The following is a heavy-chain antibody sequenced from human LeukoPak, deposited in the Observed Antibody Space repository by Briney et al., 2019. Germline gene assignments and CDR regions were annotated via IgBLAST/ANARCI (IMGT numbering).Heavy chain of an antibody. V-gene: IGHV4-59*08. CDR1: GVSIFSYY. CDR2: VHYSGST. Sequence: SETLSLTCSVSGVSIFSYYWNWIRQLPGKGLEWIGYVHYSGSTNYNPSLKSRVTISVDTSKSQFSLKLSSATAADTAVYYCATGRSIRYFDYWGQGTLLTVSS. J-gene: IGHJ4*02. D-gene: IGHD3-9*01. CDR3: ATGRSIRYFDY.